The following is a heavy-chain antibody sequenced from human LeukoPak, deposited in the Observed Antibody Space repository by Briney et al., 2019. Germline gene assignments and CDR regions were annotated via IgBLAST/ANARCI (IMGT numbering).Heavy chain of an antibody. J-gene: IGHJ6*03. D-gene: IGHD3-3*01. V-gene: IGHV3-20*04. CDR2: INWNGGST. CDR3: ARDPGRNYDFWSGYYNYYYYYMDV. CDR1: GFTFDDYG. Sequence: PGGSLRLSCAASGFTFDDYGMSWVRQVPGKGLEWVSGINWNGGSTGYADSVKGRFTISRDNAKNSLYLQMNSLRAEDTAVYYCARDPGRNYDFWSGYYNYYYYYMDVWGKGNTVTVSS.